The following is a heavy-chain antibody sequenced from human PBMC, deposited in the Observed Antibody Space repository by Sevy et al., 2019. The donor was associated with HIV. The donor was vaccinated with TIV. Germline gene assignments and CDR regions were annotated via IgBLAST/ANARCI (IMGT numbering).Heavy chain of an antibody. CDR1: GFTFSSYA. Sequence: GGSLRLSCAASGFTFSSYAMHWVRQAPGKGLEWVAVIWYDGSNIYYADSVKGRFTISRDNSKNMLYLQMNSLRAEDTAVYYCARGGIVVVTGAPGQWFDPWGQGTLVTVSS. D-gene: IGHD2-2*01. J-gene: IGHJ5*02. CDR3: ARGGIVVVTGAPGQWFDP. V-gene: IGHV3-30*04. CDR2: IWYDGSNI.